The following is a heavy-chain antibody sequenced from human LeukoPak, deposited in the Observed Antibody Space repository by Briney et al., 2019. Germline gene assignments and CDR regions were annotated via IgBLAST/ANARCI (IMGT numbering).Heavy chain of an antibody. CDR3: ARQQSIVVVPAASDY. CDR2: ISWDGGST. J-gene: IGHJ4*02. Sequence: GGSLRLSCAASGFTFDDYTMHWVRQAPGKGLEWVSLISWDGGSTYYADSVKGRFTISRDNAKNSLYLQMNSLRAEDTAVYYCARQQSIVVVPAASDYWGQGTLVTVSS. V-gene: IGHV3-43*01. D-gene: IGHD2-2*01. CDR1: GFTFDDYT.